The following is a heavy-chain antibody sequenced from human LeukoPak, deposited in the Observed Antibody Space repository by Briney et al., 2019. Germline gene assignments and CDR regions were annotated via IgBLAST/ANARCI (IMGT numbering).Heavy chain of an antibody. Sequence: ASVKVSCKASGYTFTSYDINWVRQATGQGLEWMGWMNPNSGNTGYAQKFQGRVTMTRNTSISTAYMELSSLRSEDTAVYYCARWKTKRGVATSRPTSYYFDYWGQGTLVTVSS. V-gene: IGHV1-8*01. D-gene: IGHD5-12*01. CDR1: GYTFTSYD. CDR2: MNPNSGNT. CDR3: ARWKTKRGVATSRPTSYYFDY. J-gene: IGHJ4*02.